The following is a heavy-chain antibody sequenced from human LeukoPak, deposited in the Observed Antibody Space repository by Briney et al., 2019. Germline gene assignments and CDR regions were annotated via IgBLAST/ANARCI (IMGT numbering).Heavy chain of an antibody. CDR2: INPNSGGT. CDR3: ASNVLEIVLGYFDY. CDR1: GYTFTSYY. J-gene: IGHJ4*02. Sequence: ASVKVSCKASGYTFTSYYMHWVRQAPGQGLEWMGWINPNSGGTNYAQKFQGRVTMTRDTSISTAYMELSRLRSDDTAVYYCASNVLEIVLGYFDYGGEGTLVTVSS. D-gene: IGHD3-3*01. V-gene: IGHV1-2*02.